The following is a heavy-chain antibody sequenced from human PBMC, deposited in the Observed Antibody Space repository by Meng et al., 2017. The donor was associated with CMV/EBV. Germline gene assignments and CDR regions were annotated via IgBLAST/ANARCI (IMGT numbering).Heavy chain of an antibody. CDR3: ARGPTIFGVVTSFDY. D-gene: IGHD3-3*01. V-gene: IGHV1-69*10. J-gene: IGHJ4*02. CDR2: IIPILGIA. CDR1: GGTFSSYA. Sequence: SVKVSCKASGGTFSSYAISWVRQASGQGLEWMGGIIPILGIANYAQKFQGRVTITADKSTSTAYMELSSLRSEDTAVYYCARGPTIFGVVTSFDYWGQGTLVTVSS.